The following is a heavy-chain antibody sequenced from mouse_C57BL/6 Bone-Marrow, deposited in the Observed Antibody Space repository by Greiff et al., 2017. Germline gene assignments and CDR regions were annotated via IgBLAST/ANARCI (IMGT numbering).Heavy chain of an antibody. CDR1: GYTFTNYW. D-gene: IGHD1-1*01. CDR2: IYPGGGYT. CDR3: ARDGSRRFDY. Sequence: QVQLQQSGAELVRPGTSVKMSCKASGYTFTNYWIGWAKQRPGHGLEWIGDIYPGGGYTNYNEKFKGKATLTADKSSSTAYMQFSSLTSEDSGIYYCARDGSRRFDYWGQGTTLTVSS. V-gene: IGHV1-63*01. J-gene: IGHJ2*01.